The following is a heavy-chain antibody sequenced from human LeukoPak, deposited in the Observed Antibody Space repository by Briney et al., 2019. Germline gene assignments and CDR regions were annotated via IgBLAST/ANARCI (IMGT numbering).Heavy chain of an antibody. V-gene: IGHV4-34*01. CDR3: ARGDGDTTRFFDY. D-gene: IGHD5-18*01. J-gene: IGHJ4*02. Sequence: SETLSLTCAVYGGSFSGYYWSWIRQPPGKGLEWIGEINHSGSTNCNPSLKSRVTISVDTSKNQFSLKLSSVTAADTAVYYCARGDGDTTRFFDYWGQGTLVTVSS. CDR1: GGSFSGYY. CDR2: INHSGST.